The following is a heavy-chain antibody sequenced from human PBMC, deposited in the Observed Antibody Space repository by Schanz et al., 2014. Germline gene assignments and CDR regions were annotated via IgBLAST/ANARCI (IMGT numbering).Heavy chain of an antibody. CDR1: GFTFSTYA. J-gene: IGHJ4*02. CDR3: ARTTNPFNFDSWPYLDY. Sequence: EVQLVESGGGLVQPGGSLRLSCAASGFTFSTYAMTWVRQAPGKGLEWVSSISIRGGNTYYTDSVKGRFTTSRDNSKNTLYLQMNSLRAEDTAVYYCARTTNPFNFDSWPYLDYWGQGTLVTVSS. D-gene: IGHD3-9*01. CDR2: ISIRGGNT. V-gene: IGHV3-23*04.